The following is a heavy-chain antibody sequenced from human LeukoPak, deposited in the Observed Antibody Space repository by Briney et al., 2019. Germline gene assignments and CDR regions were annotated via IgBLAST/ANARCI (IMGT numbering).Heavy chain of an antibody. D-gene: IGHD6-19*01. Sequence: PGGSLRPSCVASGFTFSSYEMNWVRQAPGKGLEWVSYISSSGSTIYYADSVKGRFTISRDNAKNSLYLQINSLRAEDTAVYYCARGYSSGWYYAFDIWGQGTMVTVSS. J-gene: IGHJ3*02. CDR2: ISSSGSTI. CDR3: ARGYSSGWYYAFDI. V-gene: IGHV3-48*03. CDR1: GFTFSSYE.